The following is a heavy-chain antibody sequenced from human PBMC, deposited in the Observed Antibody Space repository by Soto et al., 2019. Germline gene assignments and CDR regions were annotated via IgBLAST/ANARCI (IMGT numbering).Heavy chain of an antibody. J-gene: IGHJ4*02. D-gene: IGHD1-20*01. V-gene: IGHV4-31*03. CDR2: VYYSGST. CDR3: ARDHNPPPSIDY. CDR1: GGSISSAYYY. Sequence: PSETLSLTCSVSGGSISSAYYYWTWIRQHPGKGLEWIGYVYYSGSTYYNPSLKSRLTISVDTSKNQFSLRLSSVTAADTAVYYCARDHNPPPSIDYWGQGTLVTVSS.